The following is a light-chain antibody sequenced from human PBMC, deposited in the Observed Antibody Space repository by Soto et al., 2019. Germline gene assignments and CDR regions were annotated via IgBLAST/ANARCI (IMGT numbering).Light chain of an antibody. Sequence: QTVLAQPPSASGTPGQRVTISCSGSSSNIGSNTVSWYQQVPGTAPKLLIYSNNQRPSGVPYRFSGSKSGTSASLATSGLQSEDEADYYCAAWDDSLHALVYGTRTKVTVL. V-gene: IGLV1-44*01. CDR2: SNN. CDR1: SSNIGSNT. J-gene: IGLJ1*01. CDR3: AAWDDSLHALV.